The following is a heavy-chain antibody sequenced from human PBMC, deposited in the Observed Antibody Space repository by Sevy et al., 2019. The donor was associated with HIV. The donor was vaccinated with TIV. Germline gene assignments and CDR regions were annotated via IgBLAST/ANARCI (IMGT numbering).Heavy chain of an antibody. CDR3: AKTYPDTNVDMYYYVS. J-gene: IGHJ5*02. V-gene: IGHV3-30*18. CDR1: GFTFSSYG. D-gene: IGHD3-10*02. Sequence: GGSLRLSCAASGFTFSSYGMHWVRQAPGKGLEWVALISGDGGNTYYAGSVRGRFTISRDNSKNTLYLQLNSLRADDTAFYYCAKTYPDTNVDMYYYVSWGQGILVSVSS. CDR2: ISGDGGNT.